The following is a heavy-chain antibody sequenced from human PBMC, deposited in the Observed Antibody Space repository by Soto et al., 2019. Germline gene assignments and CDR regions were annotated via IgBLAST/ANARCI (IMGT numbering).Heavy chain of an antibody. D-gene: IGHD3-3*01. V-gene: IGHV3-53*01. J-gene: IGHJ6*02. CDR3: ARGYAGTDDFWSGYSPAGYDYYGMDV. Sequence: GGSLRLSCAASGFTVSSNYMSWVRQAPGKGLEWVPVIYSGGSTYYAASVKGRFTISRDNSKNTLYLQMNRLRAEDTAVYYCARGYAGTDDFWSGYSPAGYDYYGMDVWGQGTTVTVSS. CDR1: GFTVSSNY. CDR2: IYSGGST.